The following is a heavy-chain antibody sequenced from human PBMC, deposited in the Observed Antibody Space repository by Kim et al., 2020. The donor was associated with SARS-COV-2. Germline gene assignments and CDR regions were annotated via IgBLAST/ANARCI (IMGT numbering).Heavy chain of an antibody. CDR2: ISWNSGSI. Sequence: GGSLRLSCAAYGFTFDDYAMHWVRQAPGKGLEWVSGISWNSGSIGYADSVKGRFTISRDNAKNSLYLQMNSLRAEDTALYYCAKDIRYYYDSSGYYDYWGQGTLVTVSS. D-gene: IGHD3-22*01. CDR1: GFTFDDYA. J-gene: IGHJ4*02. V-gene: IGHV3-9*01. CDR3: AKDIRYYYDSSGYYDY.